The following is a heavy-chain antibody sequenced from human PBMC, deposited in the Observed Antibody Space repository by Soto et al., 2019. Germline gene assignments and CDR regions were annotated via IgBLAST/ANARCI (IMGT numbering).Heavy chain of an antibody. D-gene: IGHD6-13*01. V-gene: IGHV3-30*18. CDR3: AKDASWRAAAPSQPDY. CDR2: ISYDGSNK. Sequence: GGSLRLSCAASGFTFSSYGMHWVRQAPGKGLEWVAVISYDGSNKYYADSVKGRFTISRDNSKNTLYLQMNSLRAEDTAVYYCAKDASWRAAAPSQPDYWGQGTLVTVSS. CDR1: GFTFSSYG. J-gene: IGHJ4*02.